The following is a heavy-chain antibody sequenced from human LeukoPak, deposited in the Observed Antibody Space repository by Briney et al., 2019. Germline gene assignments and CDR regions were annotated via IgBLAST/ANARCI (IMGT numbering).Heavy chain of an antibody. CDR1: GGSFSSYY. CDR3: ARLGYCSSTSCYLFDY. J-gene: IGHJ4*02. Sequence: SETLSLTCAVYGGSFSSYYWGWIRQPPGKGLEWIGSIYYSGSTYYNPSLKSRVTISVDTSKNQFSLKLSSVTAADTAVYYCARLGYCSSTSCYLFDYWGQGTLVTVPS. CDR2: IYYSGST. V-gene: IGHV4-39*01. D-gene: IGHD2-2*01.